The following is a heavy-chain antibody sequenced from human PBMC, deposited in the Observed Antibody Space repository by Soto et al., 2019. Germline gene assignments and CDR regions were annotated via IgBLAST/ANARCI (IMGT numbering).Heavy chain of an antibody. CDR1: GGSISSSSYY. Sequence: SETLSLTCTVSGGSISSSSYYWGWIRQPPGKGLEWIGSIYYSGSTYYNPSLKSRVTISVDTSKNQCSLKLSSVTAADTAVYYCARQNYGDWYYGMDVWGQGTTVTVSS. V-gene: IGHV4-39*01. J-gene: IGHJ6*02. CDR3: ARQNYGDWYYGMDV. D-gene: IGHD4-17*01. CDR2: IYYSGST.